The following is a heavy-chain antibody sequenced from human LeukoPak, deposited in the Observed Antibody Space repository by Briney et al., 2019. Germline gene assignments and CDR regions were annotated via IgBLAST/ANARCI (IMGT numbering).Heavy chain of an antibody. CDR1: GYSFTSKY. Sequence: ASVKVSCKASGYSFTSKYIHWVRQAPGQGLEWMGIINPSGGSTSYAQKFQGRVTMIRDMSTSTVYMELSSLRSEDTAVYYCAVPNSCGRDAFDIWGQGTMVIVSS. CDR2: INPSGGST. D-gene: IGHD5-18*01. V-gene: IGHV1-46*01. CDR3: AVPNSCGRDAFDI. J-gene: IGHJ3*02.